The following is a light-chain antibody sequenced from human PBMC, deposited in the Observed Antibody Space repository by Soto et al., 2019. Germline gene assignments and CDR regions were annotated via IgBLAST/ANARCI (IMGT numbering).Light chain of an antibody. CDR1: QNIDNF. Sequence: DIQMTQSPSSPSASIGDRVTITCRASQNIDNFLNWYKWRPGKAPKFLIFASSSLQSGVSSRFSGRGSGTEFSLTITDLQPEDVATYYCQRSFSAPPSFGQGTKLEIK. V-gene: IGKV1-39*01. J-gene: IGKJ2*01. CDR2: ASS. CDR3: QRSFSAPPS.